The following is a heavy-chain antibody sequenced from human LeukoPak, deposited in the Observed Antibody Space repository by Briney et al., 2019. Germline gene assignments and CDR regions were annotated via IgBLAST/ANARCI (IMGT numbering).Heavy chain of an antibody. CDR1: GFSFSDYY. CDR3: GRTPID. V-gene: IGHV3-72*01. J-gene: IGHJ4*02. D-gene: IGHD2-15*01. Sequence: PGGCLRLSCAASGFSFSDYYMDWVRQAPGKGLEWVGRIRKKVNGYTTEYAASVKGRFTISRDDSKNSLYLQMNSLKTEDTAVYYCGRTPIDWGQGTLVTVTS. CDR2: IRKKVNGYTT.